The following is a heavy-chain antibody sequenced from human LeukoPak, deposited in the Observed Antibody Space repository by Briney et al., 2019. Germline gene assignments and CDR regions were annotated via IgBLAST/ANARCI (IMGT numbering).Heavy chain of an antibody. CDR1: GDSVSSNSAA. CDR3: ARGDYVWGRTYYFDY. CDR2: TYYRSKWYN. D-gene: IGHD3-16*01. Sequence: SQTLSLTCAISGDSVSSNSAAWDWIRQSPSRGLEWLRRTYYRSKWYNDYAVSVKSRITINPDTSKNQFSLQLNSVTPEDTAVYYCARGDYVWGRTYYFDYWGQGTLVTVSS. V-gene: IGHV6-1*01. J-gene: IGHJ4*02.